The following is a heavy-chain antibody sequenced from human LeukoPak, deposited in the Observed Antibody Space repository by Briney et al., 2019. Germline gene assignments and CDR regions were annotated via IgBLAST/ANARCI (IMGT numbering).Heavy chain of an antibody. Sequence: SETLSLTCTVSGASISSSHYSWIRQPAGKGLEWIGRIYTSGSTSYNPSLESRVTISVDTSKNQFSLNLNSVTAADTAVYYCARGGGSSSSYWGQGTLVTVSS. D-gene: IGHD6-6*01. CDR1: GASISSSH. J-gene: IGHJ4*02. CDR2: IYTSGST. CDR3: ARGGGSSSSY. V-gene: IGHV4-4*07.